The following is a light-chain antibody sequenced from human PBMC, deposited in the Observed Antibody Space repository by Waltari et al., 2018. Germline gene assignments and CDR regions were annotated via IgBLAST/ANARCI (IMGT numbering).Light chain of an antibody. J-gene: IGLJ3*02. Sequence: QLVLTQPPSASASLGASVKLTCTLSSGHSSYVIAWHQHQPGKGPRYLMKVNSDGSHFKGDGIPDRFSVSSSGAERYLTISSLQSEDEADYYCQTWGTGILSWVFGGGTKLTVL. CDR2: VNSDGSH. CDR3: QTWGTGILSWV. CDR1: SGHSSYV. V-gene: IGLV4-69*01.